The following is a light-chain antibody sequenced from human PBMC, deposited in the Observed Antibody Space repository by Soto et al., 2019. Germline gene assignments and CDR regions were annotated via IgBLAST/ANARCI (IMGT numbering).Light chain of an antibody. V-gene: IGKV3-15*01. CDR2: GAS. CDR1: QSLSNN. Sequence: EMVLTQSPATLSVSPGESATLSCRASQSLSNNLAWYQQKPGQAPRLLIYGASTRATGIPARFSGSGSGTDFTLTISSLQSEDFAVYHCQHRGTFGQGTKVEIK. CDR3: QHRGT. J-gene: IGKJ1*01.